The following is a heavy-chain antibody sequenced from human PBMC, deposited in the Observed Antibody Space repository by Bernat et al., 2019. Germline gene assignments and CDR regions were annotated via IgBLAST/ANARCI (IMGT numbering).Heavy chain of an antibody. CDR3: AKDLSRGLLLDY. V-gene: IGHV3-48*03. D-gene: IGHD5-18*01. CDR1: GFTFSSYE. Sequence: EVQLVESGGGLVQPGGSLRLSCAASGFTFSSYELNWVRQAPGKGLEWISYISSSGSAIYYADSVKGRFTISRDNAKNSLYLQMNNLRAEDTAVYYCAKDLSRGLLLDYWGQGTLVTVSS. J-gene: IGHJ4*02. CDR2: ISSSGSAI.